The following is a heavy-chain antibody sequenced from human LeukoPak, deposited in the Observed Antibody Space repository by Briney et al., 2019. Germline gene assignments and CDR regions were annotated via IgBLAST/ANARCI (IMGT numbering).Heavy chain of an antibody. V-gene: IGHV4-39*03. Sequence: SSETLSLTCTVSGGSISSSSYYWGWIRQPPGKGLEWIGSIYYSGSTYYNPSLKSRVTISVDTSKNQFSLKLSSVTAADTAVYYCSGTAMVYSYFDYWGQGTLVTVSS. D-gene: IGHD5-18*01. CDR1: GGSISSSSYY. CDR3: SGTAMVYSYFDY. CDR2: IYYSGST. J-gene: IGHJ4*02.